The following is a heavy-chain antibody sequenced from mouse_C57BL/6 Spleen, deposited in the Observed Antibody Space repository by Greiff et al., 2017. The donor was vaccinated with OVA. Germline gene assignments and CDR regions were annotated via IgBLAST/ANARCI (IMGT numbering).Heavy chain of an antibody. V-gene: IGHV5-4*01. Sequence: EVKVVESGGGLVKPGGSLKLSCAASGFTFSSYAMSWVRQTPEKRLEWVATISDGGSYTYYPDNVKGRFTISRDNAKNNLYLQMSHLKSEDTAMYYCARDQGWEKFYFDYWGQGTTLTVSS. D-gene: IGHD3-3*01. J-gene: IGHJ2*01. CDR3: ARDQGWEKFYFDY. CDR1: GFTFSSYA. CDR2: ISDGGSYT.